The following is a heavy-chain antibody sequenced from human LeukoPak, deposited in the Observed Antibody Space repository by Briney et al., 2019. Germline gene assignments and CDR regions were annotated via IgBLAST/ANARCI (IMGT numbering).Heavy chain of an antibody. CDR3: ARDSHGIAVAGFDY. Sequence: SETLSLTCTVSGGSISSYYWSWIRQPPGKGLEWIGYIYYSGSTNYNPSLKSRVTISVDTSKNQFSLKLSSVTTADTAVYYCARDSHGIAVAGFDYWGQGTLVTVSS. D-gene: IGHD6-19*01. J-gene: IGHJ4*02. V-gene: IGHV4-59*01. CDR1: GGSISSYY. CDR2: IYYSGST.